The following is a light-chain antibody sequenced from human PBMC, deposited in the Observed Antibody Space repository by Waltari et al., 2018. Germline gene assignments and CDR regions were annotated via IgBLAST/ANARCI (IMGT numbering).Light chain of an antibody. Sequence: QSALTQPASVSGSPGQSITIPCTGTSSDVGAYNYVSWSQHHPGKAPKIMIYQVSNRPSGVSNRLSGSKSGNTASLTISGLQAEDEGDYYCSSYTTSGTFVFGGGTKLTVL. V-gene: IGLV2-14*01. CDR3: SSYTTSGTFV. CDR2: QVS. J-gene: IGLJ2*01. CDR1: SSDVGAYNY.